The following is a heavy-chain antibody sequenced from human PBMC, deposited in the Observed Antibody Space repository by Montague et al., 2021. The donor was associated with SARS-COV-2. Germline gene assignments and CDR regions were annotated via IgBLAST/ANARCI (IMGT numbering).Heavy chain of an antibody. J-gene: IGHJ3*02. CDR3: ARHGGNDAFDI. D-gene: IGHD4-23*01. CDR1: GGSIGAYY. CDR2: IDNSGST. V-gene: IGHV4-59*01. Sequence: SETLSLTCTDSGGSIGAYYWCWIRQPAGKGLEWIGYIDNSGSTNXNPSLESRVTMLVDTSKNQFSLKLNSVTAADTAVYYCARHGGNDAFDIWGQGTMVTVSS.